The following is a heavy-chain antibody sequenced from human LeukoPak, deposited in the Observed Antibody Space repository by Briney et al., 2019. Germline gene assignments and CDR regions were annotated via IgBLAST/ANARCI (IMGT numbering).Heavy chain of an antibody. CDR2: ISGSGGLT. V-gene: IGHV3-23*01. D-gene: IGHD1-26*01. CDR3: AKGRELTPRYFDY. Sequence: GGSLRLSCAASGFSFSNYAMSWVRQAPGKGLEWVSGISGSGGLTYYADSVKGRFTMSRDNSQNTLYLQMNSLRAEDTAVYYCAKGRELTPRYFDYWGQGTLVTVSS. J-gene: IGHJ4*02. CDR1: GFSFSNYA.